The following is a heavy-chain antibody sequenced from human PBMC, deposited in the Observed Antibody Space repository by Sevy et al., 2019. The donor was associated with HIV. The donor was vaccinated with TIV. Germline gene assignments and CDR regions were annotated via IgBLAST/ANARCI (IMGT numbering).Heavy chain of an antibody. CDR2: IWYDGSNK. CDR1: GFTFSSYG. CDR3: ASGIAVAKYYFDY. J-gene: IGHJ4*02. Sequence: GGSLRLSCAASGFTFSSYGMHWVRQAPGKGLEWVAVIWYDGSNKYYADSVKGRFTISRDNSKNTLYLQMNSLRVEDTAVYYCASGIAVAKYYFDYWGQGTLVTVSS. D-gene: IGHD6-19*01. V-gene: IGHV3-33*01.